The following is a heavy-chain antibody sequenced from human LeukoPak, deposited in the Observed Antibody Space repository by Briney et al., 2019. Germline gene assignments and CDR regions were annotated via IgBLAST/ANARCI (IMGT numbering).Heavy chain of an antibody. CDR1: GGSISSNSYY. V-gene: IGHV4-39*01. CDR3: ARAYSSSWYFNWFDP. CDR2: IYYSGST. D-gene: IGHD6-13*01. Sequence: SETLSLTCTVSGGSISSNSYYWGWIRQPPGKGLKWIGSIYYSGSTYYNPSLKSRVTISVDTSKNQCSLKLNSVTAADTAVYYCARAYSSSWYFNWFDPWGQGTLVTVSS. J-gene: IGHJ5*02.